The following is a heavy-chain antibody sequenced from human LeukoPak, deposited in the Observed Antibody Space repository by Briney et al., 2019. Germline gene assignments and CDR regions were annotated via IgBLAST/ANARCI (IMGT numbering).Heavy chain of an antibody. V-gene: IGHV7-4-1*02. J-gene: IGHJ3*02. D-gene: IGHD3-22*01. CDR3: ARALRRYYDSSGYYYLRAFDI. CDR2: INTNTGNP. Sequence: ASVKVSCKASGYTFTSYAMNWVRQAPGQGLEWMGWINTNTGNPTYAQGFTGRFVFSLDTSVSTAYLQISSLKAEDTAVYYCARALRRYYDSSGYYYLRAFDIWGQGTMVTVSS. CDR1: GYTFTSYA.